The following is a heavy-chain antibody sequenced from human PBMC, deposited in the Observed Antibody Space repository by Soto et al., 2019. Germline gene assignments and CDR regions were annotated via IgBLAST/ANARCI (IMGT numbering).Heavy chain of an antibody. CDR2: IIPIFGTP. D-gene: IGHD3-22*01. V-gene: IGHV1-69*01. Sequence: QVQLVQSGAEVRKPGSSVRVSCKASGGSFNRHTISWVRQAPGQGLEWMGGIIPIFGTPNHAQKFQGRVTIIADESTSTVYMELSSLRSDDTAIYYCARGWGYDSTDYYYAYWGQGTLVIVSS. CDR1: GGSFNRHT. J-gene: IGHJ4*02. CDR3: ARGWGYDSTDYYYAY.